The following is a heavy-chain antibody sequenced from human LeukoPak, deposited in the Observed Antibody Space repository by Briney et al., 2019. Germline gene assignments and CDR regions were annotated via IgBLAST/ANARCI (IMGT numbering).Heavy chain of an antibody. D-gene: IGHD3-10*01. V-gene: IGHV3-53*01. CDR1: GFTVSSND. CDR2: IYAGGAT. CDR3: AREGGDSMIQGVIAD. Sequence: GGSLRLSCSASGFTVSSNDMSWVPGAPGKGLEGVSVIYAGGATAYADSVKGRFIISRDNSKNTLYLQMNSLRAEDTALYYCAREGGDSMIQGVIADWGQGTLVTVSS. J-gene: IGHJ4*02.